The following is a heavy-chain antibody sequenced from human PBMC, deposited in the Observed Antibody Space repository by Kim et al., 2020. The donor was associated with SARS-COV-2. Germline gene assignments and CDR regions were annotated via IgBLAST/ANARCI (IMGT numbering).Heavy chain of an antibody. D-gene: IGHD3-16*01. J-gene: IGHJ4*02. V-gene: IGHV3-9*01. CDR2: ISWNSGSI. CDR1: GFTFGDYA. CDR3: AKDWAHREIRFFEYLYPFDH. Sequence: GGSLRLSCAASGFTFGDYAMHWVRQVPGKGLEWVSGISWNSGSIDYADSVKGRFTISRDNAKNSVYLQMNSLRAEDTALYYCAKDWAHREIRFFEYLYPFDHWGQGTLVTVSS.